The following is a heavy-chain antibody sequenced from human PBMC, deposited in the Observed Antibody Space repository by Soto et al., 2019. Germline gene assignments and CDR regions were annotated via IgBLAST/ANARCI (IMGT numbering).Heavy chain of an antibody. CDR2: ISGSGGST. V-gene: IGHV3-23*01. CDR1: GFTFSSYA. J-gene: IGHJ4*02. CDR3: AKDRGGRYYDSSGSLDY. Sequence: PGGSLRLSCAASGFTFSSYAMSWVRQAPGKGLEWVSAISGSGGSTYYADSVKGRFTISRDNSKNTLYLQMNSLRAEDTAVYYCAKDRGGRYYDSSGSLDYWGQGTLVTVSS. D-gene: IGHD3-22*01.